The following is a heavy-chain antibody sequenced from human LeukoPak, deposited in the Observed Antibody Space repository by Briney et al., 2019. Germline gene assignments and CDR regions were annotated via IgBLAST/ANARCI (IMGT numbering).Heavy chain of an antibody. CDR2: IKQDGSEK. CDR1: GFSFSSYW. J-gene: IGHJ4*02. D-gene: IGHD2-15*01. V-gene: IGHV3-7*01. CDR3: ATVKVYCSGISCYSLDY. Sequence: GGSLRLSCVGSGFSFSSYWMTWVRQAPGKGLEWVANIKQDGSEKYFLDSVEGRFTISRDNAKNSLFLQMNSLRVEDTAVYYCATVKVYCSGISCYSLDYWGLGTLVTVSS.